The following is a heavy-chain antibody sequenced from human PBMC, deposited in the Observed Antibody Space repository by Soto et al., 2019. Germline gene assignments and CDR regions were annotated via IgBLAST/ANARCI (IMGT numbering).Heavy chain of an antibody. J-gene: IGHJ4*02. Sequence: EVQLLESGGGLVQPGGSLRLSCAASGFTFSSYAMSWVRQAPGKGLEWVSGISGSGGSTYYADSVKGRFTISRDNSKNTLYLQMSSLRAEYRAIYYCAKKFGGIYYHSIDYWGQGALVTVSS. CDR1: GFTFSSYA. CDR3: AKKFGGIYYHSIDY. D-gene: IGHD1-26*01. CDR2: ISGSGGST. V-gene: IGHV3-23*01.